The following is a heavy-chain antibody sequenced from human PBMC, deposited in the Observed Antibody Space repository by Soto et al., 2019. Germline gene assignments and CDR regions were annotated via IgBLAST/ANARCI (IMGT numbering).Heavy chain of an antibody. CDR2: IHYRGST. CDR3: ARRYGDCFDY. J-gene: IGHJ4*02. D-gene: IGHD4-17*01. CDR1: GGSISSYY. Sequence: SETLSLTCTVSGGSISSYYWSWIRQPPGKGLEWIGYIHYRGSTNYNPSLKSRVTISVDTSKNQFSLKLSSVTAADTAVYYCARRYGDCFDYWGQGTLVTVSS. V-gene: IGHV4-59*08.